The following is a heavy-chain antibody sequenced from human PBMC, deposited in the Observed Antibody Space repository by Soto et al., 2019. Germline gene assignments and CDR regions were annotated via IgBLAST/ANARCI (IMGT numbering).Heavy chain of an antibody. V-gene: IGHV4-59*01. CDR3: AREADSYGYRDDAFDI. CDR1: GGSIGSYY. J-gene: IGHJ3*02. D-gene: IGHD5-18*01. Sequence: SETLSLTCTVSGGSIGSYYWSWIRQPPGKGLEWIGYIYYSGSTNYNPSLKSRVTISVDTSKNQFSLKLSSVTAADTAVYYCAREADSYGYRDDAFDIWGQGTMVTVSS. CDR2: IYYSGST.